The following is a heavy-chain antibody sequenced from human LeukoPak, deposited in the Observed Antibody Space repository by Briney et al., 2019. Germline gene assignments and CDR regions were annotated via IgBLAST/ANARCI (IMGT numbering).Heavy chain of an antibody. CDR1: GFTFSSYG. CDR3: AKVEGSGSFDYYYMDV. CDR2: IRYDGSNK. D-gene: IGHD3-10*01. Sequence: GGSLRLSCAASGFTFSSYGMHWVRQAPGKGLEWVAFIRYDGSNKHYADSVKGRFTISRDNSKNTLYLQMNSLRAKDTAVYYCAKVEGSGSFDYYYMDVWGKGTTVTISS. J-gene: IGHJ6*03. V-gene: IGHV3-30*02.